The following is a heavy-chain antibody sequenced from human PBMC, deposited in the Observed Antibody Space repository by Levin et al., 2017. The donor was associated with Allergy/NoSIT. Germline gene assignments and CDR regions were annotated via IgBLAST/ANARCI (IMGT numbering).Heavy chain of an antibody. CDR1: GYTFTSYG. D-gene: IGHD6-19*01. CDR2: ISAYNGNT. V-gene: IGHV1-18*01. J-gene: IGHJ4*02. Sequence: GASVKVSCKASGYTFTSYGISWVRQAPGQGLEWMGWISAYNGNTNYAQKLQGRVTMTTDTSTSTAYMELRSLRSDDTAVYYCARVPWGAVAGYFDYWGQGTLVTVSS. CDR3: ARVPWGAVAGYFDY.